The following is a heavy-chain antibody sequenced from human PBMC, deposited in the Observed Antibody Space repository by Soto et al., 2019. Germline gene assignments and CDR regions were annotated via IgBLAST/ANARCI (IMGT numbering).Heavy chain of an antibody. CDR1: GGTFSSYA. CDR2: IIPIFGTA. CDR3: ARASGAVGVASWFDP. J-gene: IGHJ5*02. Sequence: GASVKVSCKASGGTFSSYAISWVRQAPGQGLEWMGGIIPIFGTANYAQKFQGRVTITADESTSTAYMELSSLRSEDTAVYYCARASGAVGVASWFDPWGQGTLVTISS. D-gene: IGHD1-26*01. V-gene: IGHV1-69*13.